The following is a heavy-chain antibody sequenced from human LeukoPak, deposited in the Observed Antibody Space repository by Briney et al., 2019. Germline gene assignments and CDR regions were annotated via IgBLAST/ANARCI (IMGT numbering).Heavy chain of an antibody. D-gene: IGHD3-10*01. J-gene: IGHJ4*02. CDR3: ARGGSFGTY. CDR2: ISAYNGNS. Sequence: ASVKVSCKASGGTFSSYAISWVRQAPGQGLEWMGWISAYNGNSKYAQKFQARITLTTDTSTSTAYMELRSLRSDDTAVYYCARGGSFGTYWGQGTLVTVSS. V-gene: IGHV1-18*01. CDR1: GGTFSSYA.